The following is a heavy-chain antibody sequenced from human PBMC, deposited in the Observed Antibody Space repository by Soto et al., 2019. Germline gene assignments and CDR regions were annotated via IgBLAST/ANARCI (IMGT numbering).Heavy chain of an antibody. CDR2: INANSGGT. CDR3: VRGGDGVNSNAFDL. Sequence: ASVKVSCKASGYSFTGYFIHWVRQAPGQGLEWMGWINANSGGTRYAQKFQGRVTMTRDTSISTAYMDLSSLRSDDTAVYYCVRGGDGVNSNAFDLCRQGTMVSV. D-gene: IGHD3-22*01. V-gene: IGHV1-2*02. J-gene: IGHJ3*01. CDR1: GYSFTGYF.